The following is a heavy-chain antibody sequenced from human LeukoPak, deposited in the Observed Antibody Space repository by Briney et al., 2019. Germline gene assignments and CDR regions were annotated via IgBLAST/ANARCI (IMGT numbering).Heavy chain of an antibody. CDR3: AKGGSDYGDYLDY. J-gene: IGHJ4*02. CDR1: GFTLSSYA. V-gene: IGHV3-23*01. CDR2: ISGSGGST. Sequence: PGGSLRLSCAASGFTLSSYAMSWVRQAPGKGLEWVSAISGSGGSTYYADPVKGRFTISRDNSKNTLYLQMNSLRAEDTAVYYCAKGGSDYGDYLDYWGQGTLVTVSS. D-gene: IGHD4-17*01.